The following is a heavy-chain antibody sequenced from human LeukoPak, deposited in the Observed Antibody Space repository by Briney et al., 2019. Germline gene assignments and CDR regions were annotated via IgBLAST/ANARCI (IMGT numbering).Heavy chain of an antibody. CDR1: GFTFSSYW. V-gene: IGHV3-7*01. CDR2: IKQDGSEK. Sequence: GGSLRLSCAASGFTFSSYWMSWLRQAPGKGLEWVANIKQDGSEKYYVDSVKGRFTISRDNAKDSLYLQMNSLRAEDTAVYYCARSRASSSWYADNWFDPWGQGTLVTVSS. J-gene: IGHJ5*02. CDR3: ARSRASSSWYADNWFDP. D-gene: IGHD6-13*01.